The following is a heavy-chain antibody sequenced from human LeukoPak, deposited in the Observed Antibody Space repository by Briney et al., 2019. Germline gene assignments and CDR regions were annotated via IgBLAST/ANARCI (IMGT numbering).Heavy chain of an antibody. CDR1: GYTFTGYY. CDR3: ASEPHYYGSGSPSDY. J-gene: IGHJ4*02. Sequence: ASVKVSCKASGYTFTGYYMHWVRQAPGQGLEWMGWINPNSGGTNYAQKFQGRVTMTRDTSISTAYMELSRLRSDDTAVYYCASEPHYYGSGSPSDYWGQGTLVTVPS. CDR2: INPNSGGT. D-gene: IGHD3-10*01. V-gene: IGHV1-2*02.